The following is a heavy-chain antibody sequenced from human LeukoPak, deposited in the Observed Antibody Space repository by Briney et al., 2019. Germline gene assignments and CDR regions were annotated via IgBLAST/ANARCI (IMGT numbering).Heavy chain of an antibody. CDR2: INHSGST. CDR3: ARDLLPGRHFGEVPTTDY. J-gene: IGHJ4*02. V-gene: IGHV4-34*01. D-gene: IGHD3-3*01. Sequence: PSETLSLTCAVYGGSFSGYYWSWIRQPPGKGLEWIGEINHSGSTNYNPSLKSRVTISVDTSKNQFSLKLSSVTAADTAVYYCARDLLPGRHFGEVPTTDYWGQGTLVTVSS. CDR1: GGSFSGYY.